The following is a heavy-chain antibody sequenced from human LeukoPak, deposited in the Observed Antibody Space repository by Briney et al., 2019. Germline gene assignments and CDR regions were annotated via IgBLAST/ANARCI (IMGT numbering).Heavy chain of an antibody. CDR2: INPNSGGT. CDR1: GYTFTGYY. J-gene: IGHJ3*02. Sequence: ASVKVSCKASGYTFTGYYMHWVRQAPGQGLEGMGWINPNSGGTNYAQKFQGRVTMTRDTSISTAYMELSRLRSDDTAVYYCARKTAGCSGGSCYSLAFDIWGQGTMVTVSS. V-gene: IGHV1-2*02. D-gene: IGHD2-15*01. CDR3: ARKTAGCSGGSCYSLAFDI.